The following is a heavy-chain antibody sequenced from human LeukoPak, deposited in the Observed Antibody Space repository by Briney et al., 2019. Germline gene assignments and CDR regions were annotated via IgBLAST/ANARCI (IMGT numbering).Heavy chain of an antibody. Sequence: SETLSLTCAVYGGSFSGYYWSWIRQPPGKGLEWIGEINHSGSTNYNPSLKSRVTISVDTSKNQFSLKLSSVTAADTAVYYCARDTGYYDSNGYYLRYWGQGTLVTVSS. CDR1: GGSFSGYY. CDR2: INHSGST. D-gene: IGHD3-22*01. J-gene: IGHJ4*02. V-gene: IGHV4-34*01. CDR3: ARDTGYYDSNGYYLRY.